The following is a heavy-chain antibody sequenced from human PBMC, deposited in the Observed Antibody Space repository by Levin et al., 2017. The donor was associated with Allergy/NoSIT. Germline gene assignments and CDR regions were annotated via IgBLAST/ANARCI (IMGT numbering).Heavy chain of an antibody. J-gene: IGHJ6*02. V-gene: IGHV3-30*18. CDR2: ISYDGSNK. Sequence: TGGSLRLSCAASGFTFSSYGMHWVRQAPGKGLEWVAVISYDGSNKYYADSVKGRFTISRDNSKNTLYLQMNSLRAEDTAVYYCANSVKYSSSWYLKDYYYYGMDVWGQGTTVTVSS. CDR3: ANSVKYSSSWYLKDYYYYGMDV. CDR1: GFTFSSYG. D-gene: IGHD6-13*01.